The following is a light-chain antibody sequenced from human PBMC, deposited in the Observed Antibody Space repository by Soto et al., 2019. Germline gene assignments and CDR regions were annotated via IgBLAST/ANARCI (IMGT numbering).Light chain of an antibody. J-gene: IGKJ2*01. CDR3: QQRYNWPLYT. V-gene: IGKV3-11*01. CDR2: DAS. Sequence: EIVLTQSPATLSLSPGEIATLSCRASQSVSSYLAWYQQKPGQAPRLLIYDASNRATGIPARFSGSGSGTDFTLTISRLEPEDFAVYYCQQRYNWPLYTSGQGTKLAIK. CDR1: QSVSSY.